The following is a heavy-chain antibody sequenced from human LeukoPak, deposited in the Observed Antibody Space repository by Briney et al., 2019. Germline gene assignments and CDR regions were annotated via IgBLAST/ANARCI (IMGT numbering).Heavy chain of an antibody. CDR3: AGSDVDIVATIYWYFDL. V-gene: IGHV3-11*01. Sequence: GGSLRLSCAASGFTFSDYYMSWIRQAPGKGLEWVSYISSSGSTIYYADSVKGQFTISRDNAKNSLYLQVNSLRAEDTAVYYCAGSDVDIVATIYWYFDLWGRGTLVTVSS. J-gene: IGHJ2*01. CDR2: ISSSGSTI. D-gene: IGHD5-12*01. CDR1: GFTFSDYY.